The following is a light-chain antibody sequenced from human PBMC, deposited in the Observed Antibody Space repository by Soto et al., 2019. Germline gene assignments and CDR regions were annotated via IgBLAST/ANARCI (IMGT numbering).Light chain of an antibody. J-gene: IGLJ3*02. CDR3: GSSSASSTLG. V-gene: IGLV2-14*01. CDR1: SDDVGGYNF. Sequence: QSALTQPASVSGSLGQSLTIFCTGASDDVGGYNFVSWYQQHPGKAPNLLIYGVSRPPSELCYRVSASKSGNTASLTISELQAENEADYYCGSSSASSTLGFGGGTKVTVL. CDR2: GVS.